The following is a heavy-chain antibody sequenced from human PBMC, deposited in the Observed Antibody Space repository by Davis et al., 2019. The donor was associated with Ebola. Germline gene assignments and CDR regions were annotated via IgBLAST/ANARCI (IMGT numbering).Heavy chain of an antibody. CDR2: ISVTGADI. CDR3: AKDLFWWSASDV. CDR1: GFTFTTYY. Sequence: GESLKISCAASGFTFTTYYMNWVRQAPGGGLEWVAGISVTGADIKYAGSVRGRFTISRDDSKNTLFLQMNSLRGEDTAIYYCAKDLFWWSASDVWGQGTTVAVS. D-gene: IGHD2-8*02. J-gene: IGHJ6*02. V-gene: IGHV3-23*01.